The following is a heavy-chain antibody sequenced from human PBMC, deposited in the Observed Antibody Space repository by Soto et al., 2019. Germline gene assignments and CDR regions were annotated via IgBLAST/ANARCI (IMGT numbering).Heavy chain of an antibody. J-gene: IGHJ5*02. D-gene: IGHD3-22*01. CDR2: IYYSGST. Sequence: SETLSLTCTVSGGSISSYYWSWIRQPPGKGLEWIGYIYYSGSTNYNPSLKSRVTISVDKSKNQFSLKLSSVTAADTAVYYCARYYDSSGYYPAWGQGTLVTVSS. CDR1: GGSISSYY. CDR3: ARYYDSSGYYPA. V-gene: IGHV4-59*12.